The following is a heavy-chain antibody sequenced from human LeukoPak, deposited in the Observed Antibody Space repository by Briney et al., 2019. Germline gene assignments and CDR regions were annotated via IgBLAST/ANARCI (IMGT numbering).Heavy chain of an antibody. CDR3: ARDVIRDTAMVAFDY. CDR2: ISYDGSNK. V-gene: IGHV3-30*04. Sequence: PGGSLRLSCAASGFTFSSYAMHWVRQAPGKGLEWVAVISYDGSNKYYADSVKGRFTISRDNSKNTLYLQMNSLRAEDTAVYYCARDVIRDTAMVAFDYWDQGTLVTVSS. D-gene: IGHD5-18*01. CDR1: GFTFSSYA. J-gene: IGHJ4*02.